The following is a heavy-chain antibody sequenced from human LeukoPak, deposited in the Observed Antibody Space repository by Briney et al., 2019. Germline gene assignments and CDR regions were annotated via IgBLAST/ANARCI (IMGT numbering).Heavy chain of an antibody. J-gene: IGHJ4*02. D-gene: IGHD3-10*01. CDR3: AKGGYYHGSGRSYYFDY. CDR1: GFTFSSYA. Sequence: GGSLRLSCAASGFTFSSYAMSWVRQAPGKGLEWVSAISGSGGSTYYADSVKGRFTISRDNSKNTLYLQMNSLRAEDTAVYYCAKGGYYHGSGRSYYFDYWGQGTLVTVSS. V-gene: IGHV3-23*01. CDR2: ISGSGGST.